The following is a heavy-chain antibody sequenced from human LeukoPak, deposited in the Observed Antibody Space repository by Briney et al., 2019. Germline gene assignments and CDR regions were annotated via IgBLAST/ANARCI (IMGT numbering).Heavy chain of an antibody. V-gene: IGHV3-23*01. J-gene: IGHJ4*02. CDR2: ISGSGDST. D-gene: IGHD3-10*01. CDR3: AKDRGIISDY. Sequence: GGSLRLSCAASGFTFSNYGMSWVRQAPGKGLEWVSSISGSGDSTYYAASVTGRFTISRDNSKNTLYLQMNSLRAEDTAVYYCAKDRGIISDYWGQGTLVTVSS. CDR1: GFTFSNYG.